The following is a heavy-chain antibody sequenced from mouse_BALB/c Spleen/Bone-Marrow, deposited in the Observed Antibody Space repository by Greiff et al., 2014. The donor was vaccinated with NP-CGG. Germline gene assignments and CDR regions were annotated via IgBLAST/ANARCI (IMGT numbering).Heavy chain of an antibody. D-gene: IGHD2-4*01. CDR1: GYTFSAYV. J-gene: IGHJ4*01. V-gene: IGHV1-14*01. CDR3: AREGGLRRGDYYAMDY. CDR2: INPYNDGT. Sequence: EVQLQQSGPELVKPGASVKMSCKAPGYTFSAYVMHWVQQKPGQGLEWIGYINPYNDGTKYNEKFKGKATLTSDKSSSTAYMELSSLTSEDSAVYYCAREGGLRRGDYYAMDYWGQGTSVTVSS.